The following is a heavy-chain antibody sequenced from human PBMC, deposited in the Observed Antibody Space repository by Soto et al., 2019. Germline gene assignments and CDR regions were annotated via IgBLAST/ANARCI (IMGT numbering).Heavy chain of an antibody. CDR1: GFSFTTDGMG. J-gene: IGHJ6*02. D-gene: IGHD2-21*02. CDR2: IYWDDDK. Sequence: ESGPTLVNPTQTLTLTCTFSGFSFTTDGMGVGWIRQPPGKALEWLALIYWDDDKRYSPSLKSRLTITKDASRNQVVLTMTNMDPVDTATYYCIQSRCGGDCLQSYASYYYYGMDVWAQGTTVPVSS. CDR3: IQSRCGGDCLQSYASYYYYGMDV. V-gene: IGHV2-5*02.